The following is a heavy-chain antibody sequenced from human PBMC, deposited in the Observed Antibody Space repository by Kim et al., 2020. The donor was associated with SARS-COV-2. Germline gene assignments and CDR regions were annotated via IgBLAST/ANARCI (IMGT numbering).Heavy chain of an antibody. V-gene: IGHV7-4-1*02. CDR2: INTNTGNP. D-gene: IGHD6-13*01. Sequence: ASVKVSCKASGYTFTSYAMNWVRQAPGQGLEWMGCINTNTGNPTYAQGFTGRFVFSLDTSVSTAYLQISSLKAEDTAVYYCARAMGRAPGGIAAAGPLTYYYGMDVWGQGTTVTVSS. J-gene: IGHJ6*02. CDR3: ARAMGRAPGGIAAAGPLTYYYGMDV. CDR1: GYTFTSYA.